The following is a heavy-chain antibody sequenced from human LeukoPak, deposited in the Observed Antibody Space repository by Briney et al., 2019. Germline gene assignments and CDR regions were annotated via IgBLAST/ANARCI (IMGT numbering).Heavy chain of an antibody. CDR1: GFTFSSYA. CDR2: ISGSGGST. J-gene: IGHJ3*02. Sequence: GGSLRLSCAASGFTFSSYAMSWVRQAPGKGLEWVSAISGSGGSTYYADSVKGRFTFSRDNSKNTLYLQMNSLRAEDTAVYYCAKDYYDSSGYWSSGDAFDIWGQGTMVTVSS. CDR3: AKDYYDSSGYWSSGDAFDI. V-gene: IGHV3-23*01. D-gene: IGHD3-22*01.